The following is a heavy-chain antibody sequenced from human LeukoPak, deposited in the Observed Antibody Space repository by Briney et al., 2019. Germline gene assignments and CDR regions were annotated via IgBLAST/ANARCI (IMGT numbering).Heavy chain of an antibody. Sequence: GRSLRPSCAASGFTFSSYAMHWVRQAPGKGLEWVAVISCDERSKYYADSVKGRFTISRDNSKNTLNLQMNSLRAEDTAGYYCAGETIWASARTNWLDPWGQGTLVTVSS. CDR1: GFTFSSYA. J-gene: IGHJ5*02. CDR3: AGETIWASARTNWLDP. V-gene: IGHV3-30*04. D-gene: IGHD1-14*01. CDR2: ISCDERSK.